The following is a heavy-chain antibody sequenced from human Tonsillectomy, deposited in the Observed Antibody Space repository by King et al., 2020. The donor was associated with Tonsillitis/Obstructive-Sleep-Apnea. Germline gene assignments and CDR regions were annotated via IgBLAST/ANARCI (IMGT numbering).Heavy chain of an antibody. CDR2: IYIGGST. CDR1: GFTVSSNY. V-gene: IGHV3-66*01. Sequence: VQLVESGGGLVQPGGSLRLSCAASGFTVSSNYMSWVRQAPGKGLEWVSVIYIGGSTYYADSVKGRFTISRDNSKNTLYLQMNSLRAEDTAVYYCAREDPHLGELYYWGQGTLVTVSS. D-gene: IGHD3-16*01. J-gene: IGHJ4*02. CDR3: AREDPHLGELYY.